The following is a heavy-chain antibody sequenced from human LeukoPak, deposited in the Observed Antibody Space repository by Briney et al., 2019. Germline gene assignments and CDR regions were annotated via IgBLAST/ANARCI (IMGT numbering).Heavy chain of an antibody. CDR3: AREGGSLGMMYYYYYMGV. J-gene: IGHJ6*03. CDR2: ISSSGSTI. CDR1: GFTFSSYE. D-gene: IGHD1-26*01. Sequence: SGGSLRLSCAASGFTFSSYEMNWVRQAPGKGLEWVSYISSSGSTIYYADSVKGRFTISRDNAKNSLYLQMNSLRAEDTAVYYCAREGGSLGMMYYYYYMGVWGKGTTVTISS. V-gene: IGHV3-48*03.